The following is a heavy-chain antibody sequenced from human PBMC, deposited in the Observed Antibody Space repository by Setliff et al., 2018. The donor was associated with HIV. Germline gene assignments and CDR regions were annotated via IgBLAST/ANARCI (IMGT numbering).Heavy chain of an antibody. CDR1: GYTFTAFG. V-gene: IGHV1-18*01. CDR2: ISTYNGNT. J-gene: IGHJ4*01. D-gene: IGHD3-16*01. Sequence: ASVKVSCKASGYTFTAFGMNWLRQAPGQGPEWMGWISTYNGNTNYAQKFQGRVTMTTDTSTSTVYMELRSLRSDDTAVYYCARKHATLPFDYWGQGTLVTVSS. CDR3: ARKHATLPFDY.